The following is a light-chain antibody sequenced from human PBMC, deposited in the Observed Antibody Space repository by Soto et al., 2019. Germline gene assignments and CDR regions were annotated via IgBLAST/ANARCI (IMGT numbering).Light chain of an antibody. J-gene: IGKJ1*01. Sequence: EIVLTQSPATLSMSPGERATLSCRASQSVSSNLAWYQQKPGQAPRLHIYGAATGATGVPARFRGSGSGTEFTLTSSGLQTVDSAVYYCHQYNIWPPWTFGQGTKVDI. CDR3: HQYNIWPPWT. V-gene: IGKV3-15*01. CDR2: GAA. CDR1: QSVSSN.